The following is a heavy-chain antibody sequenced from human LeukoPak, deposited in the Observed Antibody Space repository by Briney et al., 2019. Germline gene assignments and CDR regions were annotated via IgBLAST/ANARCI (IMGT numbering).Heavy chain of an antibody. V-gene: IGHV5-51*01. CDR1: GYSFTSYW. CDR2: IYPGDSDT. Sequence: GESLKISCKGSGYSFTSYWIGWVRQMPGKGLEWMGIIYPGDSDTRYSPSFQGQVTISADKSISTAYLQWSSLKASDTAMYYCASLDYDILTGYYGLDAFDIWGQGTMVTVSS. D-gene: IGHD3-9*01. J-gene: IGHJ3*02. CDR3: ASLDYDILTGYYGLDAFDI.